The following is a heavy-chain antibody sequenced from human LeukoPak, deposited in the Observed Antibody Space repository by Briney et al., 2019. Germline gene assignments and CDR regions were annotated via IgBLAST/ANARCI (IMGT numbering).Heavy chain of an antibody. V-gene: IGHV4-39*01. CDR3: ARAAGAAGHFDY. Sequence: SETLSLTCTVSGGSISSSSYYWGWIRQPPGKGLEWIGSIYYSGSTYYNPSLKSRVTISVDTSKNQFSLKLSSVTAAGTAVYYCARAAGAAGHFDYWGQGTLVTVSS. D-gene: IGHD6-13*01. CDR1: GGSISSSSYY. J-gene: IGHJ4*02. CDR2: IYYSGST.